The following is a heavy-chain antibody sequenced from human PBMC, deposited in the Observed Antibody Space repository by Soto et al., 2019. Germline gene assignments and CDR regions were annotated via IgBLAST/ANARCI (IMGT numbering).Heavy chain of an antibody. Sequence: QVQLQESGPGLVKPSQNLSLTCTVSVGSLSSDVYYWSWIRQHPGKGTEWLGYIYYSGSTYYNPSLKSRITISVDTPKNHFSLKLSSVTAADTAVDYCARDKGAYGSESYHLYDYWGQGTLVTVSS. D-gene: IGHD3-10*01. CDR1: VGSLSSDVYY. V-gene: IGHV4-31*03. CDR3: ARDKGAYGSESYHLYDY. J-gene: IGHJ4*02. CDR2: IYYSGST.